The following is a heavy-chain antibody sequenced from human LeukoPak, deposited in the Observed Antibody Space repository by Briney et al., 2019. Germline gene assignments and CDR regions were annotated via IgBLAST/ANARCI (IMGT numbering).Heavy chain of an antibody. D-gene: IGHD2-2*01. Sequence: SQTLSLTCDISGDSLFTNGVAWNWIRQSPSRGLEWLGRTYYRSKLSFEYALSVKSRITINADTSKSQFSLQLSSVTPEDTGVYYCARGKYTSFDTWGQGTLVTVSS. CDR3: ARGKYTSFDT. CDR1: GDSLFTNGVA. V-gene: IGHV6-1*01. CDR2: TYYRSKLSF. J-gene: IGHJ4*02.